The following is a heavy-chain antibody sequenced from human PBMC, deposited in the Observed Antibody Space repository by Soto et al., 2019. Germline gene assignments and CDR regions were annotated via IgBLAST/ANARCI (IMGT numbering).Heavy chain of an antibody. J-gene: IGHJ4*02. CDR1: EGTFSSYA. CDR2: IIPIFGTA. Sequence: QVQLVQSGAEVKKPGSSVKVSCKASEGTFSSYAISWVRQAPGQGLEWMGGIIPIFGTANYAQKFQGRVTITADESTSTAYMELSSLRSEDTAVYYCARVARSYDSSGYYYVGWGQGTLVTVSS. D-gene: IGHD3-22*01. V-gene: IGHV1-69*01. CDR3: ARVARSYDSSGYYYVG.